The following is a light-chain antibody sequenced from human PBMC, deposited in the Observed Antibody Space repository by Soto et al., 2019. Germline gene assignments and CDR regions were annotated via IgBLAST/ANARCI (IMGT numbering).Light chain of an antibody. V-gene: IGKV3D-15*01. CDR3: QQHNQWPIT. J-gene: IGKJ5*01. CDR1: QSVSSSY. Sequence: EIVLTQSPGTLSLSPGERFTLSCMASQSVSSSYLTWYQQKPGQASRLLIYGAYTRATSITARFSGSGSGTEFTLTINSLQSEDSAVYYCQQHNQWPITVGQGTRLEIK. CDR2: GAY.